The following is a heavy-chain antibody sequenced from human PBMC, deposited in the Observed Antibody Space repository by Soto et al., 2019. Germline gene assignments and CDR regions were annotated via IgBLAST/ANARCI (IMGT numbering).Heavy chain of an antibody. CDR2: ISDSGTTT. Sequence: GGSLRLSCAASGFMFSDYEMNWVRQAPGKGLEWVSYISDSGTTTHYPDSVKGRFIISRDNAKESLYLQRNSLSAEDTATYFCVSDARGGGLLLWDNWGQGIVVTVSS. CDR1: GFMFSDYE. D-gene: IGHD3-16*01. CDR3: VSDARGGGLLLWDN. V-gene: IGHV3-48*03. J-gene: IGHJ4*02.